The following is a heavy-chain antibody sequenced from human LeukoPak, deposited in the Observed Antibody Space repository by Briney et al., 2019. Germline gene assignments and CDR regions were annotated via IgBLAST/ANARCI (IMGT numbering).Heavy chain of an antibody. CDR1: GGPFSTYA. V-gene: IGHV1-69*04. CDR3: ARAIAIAVAGSCWFDP. D-gene: IGHD6-19*01. Sequence: SVKVSCKASGGPFSTYAISWVRQAPGQGLEWMGRIVPIHGLTHYAQKFQGRVTITADKLTNTVYMELSSLRSEDTAVYYCARAIAIAVAGSCWFDPWGQGTLVSVSS. J-gene: IGHJ5*02. CDR2: IVPIHGLT.